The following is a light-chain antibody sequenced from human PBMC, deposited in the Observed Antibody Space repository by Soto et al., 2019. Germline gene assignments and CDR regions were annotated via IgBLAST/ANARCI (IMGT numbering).Light chain of an antibody. V-gene: IGKV3-20*01. Sequence: EIVLTQSPGTLSLSPGERATLSCRASQSVSSSYIAWYQQKPGQAPRLLIYGASSRATGIPDRFSGSGSGTDFTLTISRLEPEDSAVYYCQQYGSSPQGLSFGGGTKVEIK. CDR3: QQYGSSPQGLS. J-gene: IGKJ4*01. CDR2: GAS. CDR1: QSVSSSY.